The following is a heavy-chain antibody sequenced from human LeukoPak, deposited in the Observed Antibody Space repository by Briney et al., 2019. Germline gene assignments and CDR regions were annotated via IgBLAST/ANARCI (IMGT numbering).Heavy chain of an antibody. CDR3: ARGDGDYDSDFDY. V-gene: IGHV4-30-4*01. Sequence: SETLSLTCTVSGGSISSGDYYWSWIRRPPGKGLEWIGYIYYSGSTYYNPSLKSRVTISVDTSKNQFSLKLSSVTAADTAVYYCARGDGDYDSDFDYWGQGTLVTVSS. D-gene: IGHD4-17*01. CDR2: IYYSGST. CDR1: GGSISSGDYY. J-gene: IGHJ4*02.